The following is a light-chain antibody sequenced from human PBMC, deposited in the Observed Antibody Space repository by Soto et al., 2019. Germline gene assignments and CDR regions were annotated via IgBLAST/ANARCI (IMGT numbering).Light chain of an antibody. CDR1: SSGIGTFNL. CDR3: FSYAGDSVYV. Sequence: QSVLTQPASVSGSPGQSIAISCTGNSSGIGTFNLVSWYQQHPGRAPKLIIYEVNKRPSGISSRFSASKSGNTASLTISGLQADDEADYYCFSYAGDSVYVFGTGTKLTVL. V-gene: IGLV2-23*02. CDR2: EVN. J-gene: IGLJ1*01.